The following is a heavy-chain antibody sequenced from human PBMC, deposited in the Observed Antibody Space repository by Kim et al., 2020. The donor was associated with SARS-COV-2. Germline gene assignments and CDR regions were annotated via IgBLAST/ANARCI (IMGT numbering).Heavy chain of an antibody. V-gene: IGHV4-34*01. Sequence: GNANYNPSHKSRVTLSVDTSKNQFSLKLGSVTAADTAVYYCARRAAGVDWWGQGTPVTVSS. CDR3: ARRAAGVDW. J-gene: IGHJ4*02. CDR2: GNA.